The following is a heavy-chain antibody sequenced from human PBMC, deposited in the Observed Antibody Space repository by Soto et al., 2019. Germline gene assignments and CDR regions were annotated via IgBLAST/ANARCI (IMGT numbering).Heavy chain of an antibody. CDR1: GGSISTYY. J-gene: IGHJ4*02. CDR2: IYTSGYT. D-gene: IGHD6-13*01. Sequence: QVQLQESGPGLVKPSETLSLNCTVSGGSISTYYWNWIRQPAGKRLEWLGRIYTSGYTKYNPSLKSRVTMSLYTSKRQFSLKLKSVTAADTAVYYCARAETSGIHYFDYWGQGSLVTVSS. V-gene: IGHV4-4*07. CDR3: ARAETSGIHYFDY.